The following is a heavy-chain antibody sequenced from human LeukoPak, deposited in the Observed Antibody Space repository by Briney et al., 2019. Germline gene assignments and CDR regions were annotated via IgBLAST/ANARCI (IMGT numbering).Heavy chain of an antibody. J-gene: IGHJ4*02. V-gene: IGHV3-48*01. CDR2: ISSSSSTI. CDR3: ASDVYIAAAVSDY. D-gene: IGHD6-13*01. CDR1: GFTFSSYS. Sequence: GGSLRLSCAASGFTFSSYSMNWVRQAPGKGLEWVSYISSSSSTIYYADSVKGRFTISRDNAKNSLYLQMNSLRAEDTAVYYCASDVYIAAAVSDYWGQGTLVTVSS.